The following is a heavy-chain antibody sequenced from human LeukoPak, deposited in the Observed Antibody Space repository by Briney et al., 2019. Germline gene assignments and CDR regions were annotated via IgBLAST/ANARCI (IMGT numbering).Heavy chain of an antibody. Sequence: GGSLRLSCAASGFTFSSYWMSWVRQAPGKGLERVANIKQDGSEKYYVDSVKGRFTTSRDNAKNSLYLQMNSLRGEDTAVYYRARDPASYYDILTGYYDYWSQGTLVTVS. D-gene: IGHD3-9*01. CDR3: ARDPASYYDILTGYYDY. J-gene: IGHJ4*02. CDR2: IKQDGSEK. V-gene: IGHV3-7*01. CDR1: GFTFSSYW.